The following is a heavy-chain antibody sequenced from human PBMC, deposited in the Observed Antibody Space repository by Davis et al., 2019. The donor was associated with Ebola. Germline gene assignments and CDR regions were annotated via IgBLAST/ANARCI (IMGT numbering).Heavy chain of an antibody. D-gene: IGHD3-3*01. V-gene: IGHV5-51*01. CDR1: GYSFTSYW. Sequence: GESLKISCKGSGYSFTSYWIGWVRQMPGKGLEWMGIIYPGDSDTRYSPSFQGQVTISADKSISTAYLQWSSLKASDTAMYYCARFVFLEQLYYYYMDVWGKGTTVTVSS. CDR3: ARFVFLEQLYYYYMDV. CDR2: IYPGDSDT. J-gene: IGHJ6*03.